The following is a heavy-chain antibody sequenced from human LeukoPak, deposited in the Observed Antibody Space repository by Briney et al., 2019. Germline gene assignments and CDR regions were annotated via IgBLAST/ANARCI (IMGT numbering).Heavy chain of an antibody. V-gene: IGHV7-4-1*02. CDR1: GYTFTSYA. J-gene: IGHJ4*02. Sequence: ASAKVSCKASGYTFTSYAMNWVRQAPGQGLEWMGWINTNTGNPTYAQGFTGRFVFSLDTSVSTAYLQITSLKAEDTAVYYCARGDSGPTYNSNWYETNYWGQGTLLTVSS. D-gene: IGHD6-13*01. CDR2: INTNTGNP. CDR3: ARGDSGPTYNSNWYETNY.